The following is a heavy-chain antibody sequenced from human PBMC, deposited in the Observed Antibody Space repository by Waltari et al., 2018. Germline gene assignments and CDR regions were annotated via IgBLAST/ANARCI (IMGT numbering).Heavy chain of an antibody. CDR2: IYYSGST. CDR3: ARLGSGYDYYYYYYMDV. CDR1: GGSISSYY. Sequence: QVQLQESGPGLVKPSETLSLTCTVSGGSISSYYWSWIRQPPGKGLEWIGYIYYSGSTNYNPSRKSRVTISVDTSKNQFSLKLSSVTAADTAVYYCARLGSGYDYYYYYYMDVWGKGTTVTISS. D-gene: IGHD5-12*01. J-gene: IGHJ6*03. V-gene: IGHV4-59*08.